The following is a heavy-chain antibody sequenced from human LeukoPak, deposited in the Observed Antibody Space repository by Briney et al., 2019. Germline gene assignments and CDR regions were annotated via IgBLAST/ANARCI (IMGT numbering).Heavy chain of an antibody. D-gene: IGHD2-15*01. CDR1: GFSLTTSGVG. CDR3: SHIYSYGTFDY. V-gene: IGHV2-5*02. CDR2: IYWDDDK. J-gene: IGHJ4*02. Sequence: SGPTLVNPTQTLTLTCTFSGFSLTTSGVGLGWIRQPPGKALEWLALIYWDDDKRYSPSLTSRLTITKDTSKNQVVLTMTNMDPVDTATYYCSHIYSYGTFDYWGQGTLVTVSS.